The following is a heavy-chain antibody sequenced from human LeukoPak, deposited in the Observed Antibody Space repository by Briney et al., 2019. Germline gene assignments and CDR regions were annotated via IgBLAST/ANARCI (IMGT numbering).Heavy chain of an antibody. D-gene: IGHD3-22*01. J-gene: IGHJ4*02. V-gene: IGHV3-23*01. CDR2: ISGSGGST. Sequence: GGSLRLPCAASGFTFSSYAMNWVRQAPGKGLEWVSAISGSGGSTYYADSVKGRFTISRDNSKNTLYLQMNSLRAEDTAVYYCAKYEGLSYYYDSSGYTVDYWGQGTLVTVSS. CDR1: GFTFSSYA. CDR3: AKYEGLSYYYDSSGYTVDY.